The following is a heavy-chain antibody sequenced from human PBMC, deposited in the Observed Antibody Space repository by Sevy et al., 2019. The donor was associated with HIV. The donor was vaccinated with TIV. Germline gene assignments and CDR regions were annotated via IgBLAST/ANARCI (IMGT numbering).Heavy chain of an antibody. V-gene: IGHV3-30*18. Sequence: GGSLRLSCAASGFTFSSYGMHWVRQAPGKGLEWVTFISYDGSNKYYADSVKGRFTISRDSSKNTVHLQINSLRTEDTAVYYCAKDMDYRDSSGFPLTFDYWGQGTLVTASS. CDR2: ISYDGSNK. CDR1: GFTFSSYG. CDR3: AKDMDYRDSSGFPLTFDY. D-gene: IGHD3-22*01. J-gene: IGHJ4*02.